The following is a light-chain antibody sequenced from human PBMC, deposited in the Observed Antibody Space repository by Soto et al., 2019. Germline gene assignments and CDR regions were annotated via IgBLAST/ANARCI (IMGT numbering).Light chain of an antibody. J-gene: IGKJ1*01. V-gene: IGKV3-20*01. CDR2: GAS. CDR1: QSVSSSY. Sequence: EIVLTQSPGTLSLSPGERATLSCRASQSVSSSYLAWYQQKPGQAPRLLIYGASSRATGIPDRFSGSGSGTDFPPTISRPEPEDFAVYSCPQYGSSPWTFGQGTKVEIK. CDR3: PQYGSSPWT.